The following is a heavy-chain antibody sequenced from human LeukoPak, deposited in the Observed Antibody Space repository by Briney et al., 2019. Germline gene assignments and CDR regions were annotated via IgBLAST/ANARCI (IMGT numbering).Heavy chain of an antibody. CDR1: AFTFNTYA. V-gene: IGHV3-23*01. D-gene: IGHD4-17*01. J-gene: IGHJ6*02. CDR3: AKDKNPGDNLADKYVYYCAYGMDV. CDR2: IGGSGTDI. Sequence: GGSLRLSCAVSAFTFNTYAMTWVRQAPGKGLEWVSAIGGSGTDIYYADSVKGRFTISRDNSKNTLYLQMNSLRAEDTAVYYCAKDKNPGDNLADKYVYYCAYGMDVWGQGSTVTVSS.